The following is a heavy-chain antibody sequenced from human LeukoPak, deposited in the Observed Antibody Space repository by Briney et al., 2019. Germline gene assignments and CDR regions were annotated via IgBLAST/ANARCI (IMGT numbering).Heavy chain of an antibody. CDR2: IYPGDSDT. CDR1: GYSFTSYW. V-gene: IGHV5-51*01. CDR3: ARGGEQQLVLGAFDI. D-gene: IGHD6-13*01. Sequence: GESLKISCKGSGYSFTSYWIGWVRQMPGKGLEWMGIIYPGDSDTRYSPSFQGRVTISADKSISTAYLQWSSLKASDTAMYYCARGGEQQLVLGAFDIWGQGTMVTVSS. J-gene: IGHJ3*02.